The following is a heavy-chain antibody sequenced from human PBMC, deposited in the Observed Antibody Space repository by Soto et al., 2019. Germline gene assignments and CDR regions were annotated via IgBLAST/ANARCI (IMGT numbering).Heavy chain of an antibody. D-gene: IGHD5-18*01. Sequence: QVQLVQSGAEVKKPGSSVKVSCKAAGGTFSSYAISWVRQAPGQGLEWTGGIIPIFGTANYAQKFQGRVTITVDKPPSTAYMALSSLRSEDTAVYSCARLQLTPDHYYYGMDVWGQGTTVTVSS. CDR2: IIPIFGTA. V-gene: IGHV1-69*06. J-gene: IGHJ6*02. CDR1: GGTFSSYA. CDR3: ARLQLTPDHYYYGMDV.